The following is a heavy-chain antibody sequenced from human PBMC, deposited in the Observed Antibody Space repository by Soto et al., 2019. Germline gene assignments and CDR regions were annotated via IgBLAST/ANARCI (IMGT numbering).Heavy chain of an antibody. V-gene: IGHV4-31*03. D-gene: IGHD3-22*01. CDR3: ARDRRYYDSSGYSSFDY. CDR2: VYYSGST. Sequence: SETLSLTCTVSGGSTSSGGYYWSWIRQHPGKGLEWIGYVYYSGSTYYNPSLKSRVTISVDTSKNQFSLKLSSVTAADTAVYYCARDRRYYDSSGYSSFDYWGQGTLVTVSS. CDR1: GGSTSSGGYY. J-gene: IGHJ4*02.